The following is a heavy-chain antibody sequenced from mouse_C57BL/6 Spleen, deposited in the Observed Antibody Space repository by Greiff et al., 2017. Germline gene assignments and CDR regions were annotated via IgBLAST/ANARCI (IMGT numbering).Heavy chain of an antibody. CDR3: ARSGSIVTTRYFDY. V-gene: IGHV1-26*01. Sequence: EVQLQQSGPELVKPGASVKISCKASGYTFTDYYMNWVKQSHGKSLEWIGDINPNNGGTSYNQKFKGKATLTVDKSSSTAYMQLSSLTSEDSAVYFCARSGSIVTTRYFDYWGQGTTLTVSS. J-gene: IGHJ2*01. D-gene: IGHD2-5*01. CDR1: GYTFTDYY. CDR2: INPNNGGT.